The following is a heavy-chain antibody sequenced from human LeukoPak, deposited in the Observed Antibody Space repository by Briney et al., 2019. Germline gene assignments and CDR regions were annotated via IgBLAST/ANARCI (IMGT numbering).Heavy chain of an antibody. D-gene: IGHD5-18*01. CDR1: GGTFSTSA. Sequence: SVQVSCKTSGGTFSTSAITWVRQAPGQGLEWMGRIIPVLNITTYAQRFQGRVTITADTSTSTVYMELSSLRSEETAVNYCARDQGLTAPPPYGLDVWGQGTTVIVSS. CDR3: ARDQGLTAPPPYGLDV. J-gene: IGHJ6*02. V-gene: IGHV1-69*04. CDR2: IIPVLNIT.